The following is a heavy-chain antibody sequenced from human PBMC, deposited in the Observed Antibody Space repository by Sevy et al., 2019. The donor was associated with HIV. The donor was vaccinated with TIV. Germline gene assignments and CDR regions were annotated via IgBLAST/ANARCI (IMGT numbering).Heavy chain of an antibody. CDR1: GGTFSSYG. J-gene: IGHJ4*02. Sequence: ASVKVSCKASGGTFSSYGISWVRQAPGQRLEWMGGISPVLGTVNYAQKFQGRVTITADESTKTAYMELSSLRSEDTAVYYSARGGGNGWYYFDYWGQETLVTVSS. CDR2: ISPVLGTV. V-gene: IGHV1-69*13. D-gene: IGHD6-19*01. CDR3: ARGGGNGWYYFDY.